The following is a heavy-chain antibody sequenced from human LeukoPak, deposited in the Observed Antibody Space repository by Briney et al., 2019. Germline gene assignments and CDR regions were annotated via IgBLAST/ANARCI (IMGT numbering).Heavy chain of an antibody. J-gene: IGHJ4*02. Sequence: PGGSLRLSCLASGFAFSAYEMNWVRQAPGKGLEWVSYIAGSDTTTYYADSVKGRFTISRDNAKNSLYLQINSLRAEDTALYYCTTLGYHLDSWGQGTLVTVSS. CDR1: GFAFSAYE. CDR3: TTLGYHLDS. V-gene: IGHV3-48*03. D-gene: IGHD3-22*01. CDR2: IAGSDTTT.